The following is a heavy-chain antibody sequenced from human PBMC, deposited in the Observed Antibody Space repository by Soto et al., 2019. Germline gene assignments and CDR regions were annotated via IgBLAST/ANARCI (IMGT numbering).Heavy chain of an antibody. CDR2: IIPIFGTA. CDR1: GGTFSRYA. Sequence: QVQLVQSGAEVKKPGSSVKVSCKASGGTFSRYAISWVRQAPGQGLEWMGGIIPIFGTANYAQKFQGRVTITADESTSTAYMELSSLRFEDTAAYYCARAIVGPTTTGWLDPWGQGTLVTVSS. CDR3: ARAIVGPTTTGWLDP. J-gene: IGHJ5*02. D-gene: IGHD1-26*01. V-gene: IGHV1-69*01.